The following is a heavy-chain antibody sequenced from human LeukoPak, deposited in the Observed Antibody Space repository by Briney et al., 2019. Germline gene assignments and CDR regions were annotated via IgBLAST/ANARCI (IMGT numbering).Heavy chain of an antibody. CDR1: GFTFSSYS. Sequence: PGGSLRLSCAASGFTFSSYSMNWVRQAPGKGLEWVSSISSSSSYIYYADSVKGRFTISRDNAKNSLYLQMNSLRAEDTAVYYCARDLLNQGWFDPWGQGTLVTVSS. CDR2: ISSSSSYI. CDR3: ARDLLNQGWFDP. D-gene: IGHD1-14*01. V-gene: IGHV3-21*01. J-gene: IGHJ5*02.